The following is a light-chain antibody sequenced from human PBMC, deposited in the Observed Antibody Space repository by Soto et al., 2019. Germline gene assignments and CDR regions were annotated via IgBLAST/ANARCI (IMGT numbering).Light chain of an antibody. CDR2: GAS. V-gene: IGKV3-15*01. J-gene: IGKJ1*01. CDR3: QQCNNWPLT. CDR1: QSVSSN. Sequence: EIVMTQSPATLSVSPGGRVTLSCRVSQSVSSNLAWYQQKPGQAPRLLIYGASTRATGIPARFSGSGSGTEFTLTISSLQSEDFAVYYCQQCNNWPLTFGQGTKVEIK.